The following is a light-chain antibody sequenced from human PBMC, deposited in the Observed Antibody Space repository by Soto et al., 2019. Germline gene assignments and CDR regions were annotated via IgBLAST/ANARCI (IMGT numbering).Light chain of an antibody. CDR1: SSDF. CDR2: YVS. J-gene: IGLJ3*02. CDR3: CSSAGGFTWV. Sequence: QSALTQPRSVSGSPGQSVTISCTGTSSDFVSWYQQHPGKAPKLIIYYVSQRPSGVPDRFSGSKSGNTASLTISGRQAEDEADYYCCSSAGGFTWVFGGGTQLTVL. V-gene: IGLV2-11*01.